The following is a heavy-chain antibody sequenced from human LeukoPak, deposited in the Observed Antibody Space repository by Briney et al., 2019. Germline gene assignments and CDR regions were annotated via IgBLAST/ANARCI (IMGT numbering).Heavy chain of an antibody. CDR3: ARDFRYFDWLSASYYYYGMDV. D-gene: IGHD3-9*01. CDR2: TSYDGRYQ. J-gene: IGHJ6*02. V-gene: IGHV3-30*04. CDR1: GFTFNRYR. Sequence: GGSLRLSCAASGFTFNRYRLHWVRQAPGKGLEWVAVTSYDGRYQFYADSVKGRFTVSRDNSKNTLSLQMNSLRAEDTAVYHCARDFRYFDWLSASYYYYGMDVWGQGTTVTVSS.